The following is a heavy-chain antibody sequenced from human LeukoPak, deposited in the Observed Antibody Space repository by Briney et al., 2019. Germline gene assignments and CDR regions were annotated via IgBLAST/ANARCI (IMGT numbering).Heavy chain of an antibody. D-gene: IGHD3-3*01. CDR1: GGSFSGYY. V-gene: IGHV4-34*01. Sequence: SETLSLTCAVYGGSFSGYYWSWIRQPPGKGLEWIGEINHRGSTNYNPSLKSRVTISVDTSKNQFSLKLSSVTAADTAVYYCARGQRDRYDFWSGYYRWGQGTLVTVSS. J-gene: IGHJ4*02. CDR3: ARGQRDRYDFWSGYYR. CDR2: INHRGST.